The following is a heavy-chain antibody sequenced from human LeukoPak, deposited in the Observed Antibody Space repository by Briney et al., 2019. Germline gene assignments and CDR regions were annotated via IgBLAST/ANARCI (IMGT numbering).Heavy chain of an antibody. V-gene: IGHV3-48*03. CDR1: GFTFSSYE. CDR3: ARDANTAMANFDY. Sequence: GGSLRLSCAASGFTFSSYEMNWVRQAPGKGLEWVSYISSSGSTIYYADSVKGRFTISRDNANNSLYLQMNSLRAEDTAVYYCARDANTAMANFDYWGQGTLVTVSS. CDR2: ISSSGSTI. J-gene: IGHJ4*02. D-gene: IGHD5-18*01.